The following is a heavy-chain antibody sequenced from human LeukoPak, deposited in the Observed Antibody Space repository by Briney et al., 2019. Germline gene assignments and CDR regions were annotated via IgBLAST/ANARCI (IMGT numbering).Heavy chain of an antibody. Sequence: SETLSLTCAVYGGSFSGYYWSWIRQPPGKGLEWIGYIYYSGSTNYNPSLKSRVTISVDTSKNQFSLKLSSVTAADTAVYYCAYGYNLAYWGQGTLVTVSS. D-gene: IGHD5-24*01. V-gene: IGHV4-59*01. CDR1: GGSFSGYY. J-gene: IGHJ4*02. CDR2: IYYSGST. CDR3: AYGYNLAY.